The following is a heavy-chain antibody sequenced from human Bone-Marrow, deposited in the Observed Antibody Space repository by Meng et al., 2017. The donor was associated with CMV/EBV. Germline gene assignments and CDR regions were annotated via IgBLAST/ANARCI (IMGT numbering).Heavy chain of an antibody. Sequence: GGSLRLSCAASGFTFSSYSMNWVRQAPGKGLEWVSYISSSSSTIYYADSVKGRFTISRDNAKNSLYLQMNSLRAEDTAVYYCARDHMVRAAQLYYYYGMDVWGQRTTVTVSS. CDR3: ARDHMVRAAQLYYYYGMDV. J-gene: IGHJ6*02. V-gene: IGHV3-48*04. CDR1: GFTFSSYS. D-gene: IGHD6-25*01. CDR2: ISSSSSTI.